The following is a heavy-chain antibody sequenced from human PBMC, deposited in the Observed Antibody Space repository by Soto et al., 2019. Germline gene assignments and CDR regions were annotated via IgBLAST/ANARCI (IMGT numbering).Heavy chain of an antibody. V-gene: IGHV3-23*01. J-gene: IGHJ5*02. Sequence: EVQLLESGGGLVQPGGSLRLSCAASGFTFSSYAMSWVRQAPGKGLEWVSAISGSGGSTYYADSVKGRFTISRDNSKNALYLQMNSLRAEDTAVYYCAKDPHRYSGSYWFDPWGQGTLVTVSS. CDR3: AKDPHRYSGSYWFDP. CDR2: ISGSGGST. CDR1: GFTFSSYA. D-gene: IGHD1-26*01.